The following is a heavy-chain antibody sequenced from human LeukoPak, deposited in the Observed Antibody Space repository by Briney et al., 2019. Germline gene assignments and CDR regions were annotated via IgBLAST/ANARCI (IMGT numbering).Heavy chain of an antibody. CDR2: LGTDGTYT. J-gene: IGHJ5*02. CDR3: VRDPSNSGNWFDL. CDR1: VVNLRDYW. V-gene: IGHV3-74*01. D-gene: IGHD4-11*01. Sequence: GGALRLSCAASVVNLRDYWRRWVRKAPRKRLVWVSRLGTDGTYTNYADSVKGRFTISRDNAKNTLYLQMDSLRAEDTAFYYCVRDPSNSGNWFDLWGEGTLVTVSS.